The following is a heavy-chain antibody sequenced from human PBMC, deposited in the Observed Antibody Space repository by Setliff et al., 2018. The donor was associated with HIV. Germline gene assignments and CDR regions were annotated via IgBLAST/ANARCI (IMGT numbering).Heavy chain of an antibody. CDR2: IYYSGST. Sequence: KSSETLSLTCTVSGGSISSGGYYWSWIRQHPGKGLEWIGYIYYSGSTYYNPSLKSRVTISLDTSRNQFSLKLTSVTAADTALYFCARLGGSGYDFRGYLDYWGQGKLVTVSS. D-gene: IGHD5-12*01. V-gene: IGHV4-31*03. CDR3: ARLGGSGYDFRGYLDY. J-gene: IGHJ4*02. CDR1: GGSISSGGYY.